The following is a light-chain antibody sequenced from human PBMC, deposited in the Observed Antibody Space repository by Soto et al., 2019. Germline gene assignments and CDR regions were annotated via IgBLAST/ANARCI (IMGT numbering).Light chain of an antibody. V-gene: IGKV3-20*01. Sequence: EIVLTQSPGTLSLSPGQRATLSCRASESISRDYLAWYQQRLGQAPRLLIYGASSGATGIPDRFSGSGSGTDFTLTISRLEPEDFAIYYCQQYGGVPYTFGPGTKVDIK. J-gene: IGKJ2*01. CDR1: ESISRDY. CDR2: GAS. CDR3: QQYGGVPYT.